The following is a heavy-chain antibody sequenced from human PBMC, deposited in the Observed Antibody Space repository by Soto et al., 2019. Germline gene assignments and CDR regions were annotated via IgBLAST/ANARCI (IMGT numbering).Heavy chain of an antibody. CDR1: GCAFTSYG. CDR2: ISAYNGNT. Sequence: GASVKVSCKASGCAFTSYGMSWVGQAPGRGLEWMGWISAYNGNTKYAQKLQGRVTMTTDTSTSTAYMELRSLRSEDTAVYYCARTWFTPHYFEYCGKGTMVTVPS. D-gene: IGHD3-10*01. CDR3: ARTWFTPHYFEY. J-gene: IGHJ4*02. V-gene: IGHV1-18*01.